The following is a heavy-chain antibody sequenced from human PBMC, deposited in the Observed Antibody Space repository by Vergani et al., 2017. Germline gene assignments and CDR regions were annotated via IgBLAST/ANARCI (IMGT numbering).Heavy chain of an antibody. CDR1: GASVSRGTYY. D-gene: IGHD1/OR15-1a*01. J-gene: IGHJ6*02. Sequence: QVQLPESGPGLLKPSQTLSLTCTVSGASVSRGTYYWTWIRQPAGKKLEWIVRMYTSGHTIYNPSLESRVTMSVDTSKNQFSLQLSPVTAADTAVYYCARGNSAYPSSGMDVWGQGTTVIVSS. CDR2: MYTSGHT. V-gene: IGHV4-61*02. CDR3: ARGNSAYPSSGMDV.